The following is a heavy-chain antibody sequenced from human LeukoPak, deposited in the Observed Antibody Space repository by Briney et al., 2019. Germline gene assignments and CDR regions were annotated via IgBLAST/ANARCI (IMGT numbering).Heavy chain of an antibody. CDR3: ARALIDGNTPFDY. CDR1: GFTFSSYS. V-gene: IGHV3-21*01. CDR2: ISSSSSYI. J-gene: IGHJ4*02. Sequence: GGSLRLSCAASGFTFSSYSMNWVRQAPGKGLEWVSSISSSSSYIYYADSVKGRFTISRDNAKNSLYLQMNSLRDEDTAVYYCARALIDGNTPFDYWGQGTLVTVSS. D-gene: IGHD4-23*01.